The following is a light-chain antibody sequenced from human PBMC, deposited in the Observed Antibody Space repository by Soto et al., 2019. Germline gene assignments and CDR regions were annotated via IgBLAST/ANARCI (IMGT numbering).Light chain of an antibody. Sequence: EIVLTQSPGTLSLSPGERATLSCRASQSVSSSYLAWYQQKSGQAPRLLIYAASTRATGIPDRFSGSGSGTDFTLTISRLEPEDFAVYYCQPYDNSLTFGGGTKVELK. CDR1: QSVSSSY. V-gene: IGKV3-20*01. J-gene: IGKJ4*01. CDR3: QPYDNSLT. CDR2: AAS.